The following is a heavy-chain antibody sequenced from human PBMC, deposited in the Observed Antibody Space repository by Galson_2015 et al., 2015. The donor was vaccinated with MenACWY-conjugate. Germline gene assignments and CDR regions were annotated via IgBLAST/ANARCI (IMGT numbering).Heavy chain of an antibody. CDR1: GYTFTSYA. CDR3: ARDKGYYYDSSGYYLDY. J-gene: IGHJ4*02. D-gene: IGHD3-22*01. CDR2: INAGNGNT. Sequence: SVKVSCKASGYTFTSYAMHWVRQAPGQRLEWMGWINAGNGNTKYSQKFQGRVTITRDTSASTAYMELSSLRSEDTAVYYCARDKGYYYDSSGYYLDYWGQGTLVTVSS. V-gene: IGHV1-3*01.